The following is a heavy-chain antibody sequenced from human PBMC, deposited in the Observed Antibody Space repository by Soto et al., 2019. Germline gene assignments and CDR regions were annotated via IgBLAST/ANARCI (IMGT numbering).Heavy chain of an antibody. V-gene: IGHV3-15*07. D-gene: IGHD1-26*01. CDR2: IKSKTDGGTT. CDR1: GFTFSNAW. CDR3: TTDGGATRGGLDY. Sequence: EVQLVESGGGLVKPGGSLRLCCAASGFTFSNAWMNWVRQAPGKGLEWVGRIKSKTDGGTTDYAAPVKGRFTISRDDSKNTLYLQMNSLKTEDTAVYYCTTDGGATRGGLDYWGQGTLVTVSS. J-gene: IGHJ4*02.